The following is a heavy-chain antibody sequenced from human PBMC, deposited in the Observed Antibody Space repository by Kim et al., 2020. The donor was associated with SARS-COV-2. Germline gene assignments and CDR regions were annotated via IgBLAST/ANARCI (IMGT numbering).Heavy chain of an antibody. J-gene: IGHJ4*02. Sequence: GGSLRLSCAASGFTFSSYGMHWVRQAPGKGLEWVAVISYDGSNKYYADSVKGRFTISRDNSKNTLYLQMNSLRAEDTAVYYCAKDFGGWHETLLFDYWGQGTLVTVSS. V-gene: IGHV3-30*18. CDR1: GFTFSSYG. CDR3: AKDFGGWHETLLFDY. D-gene: IGHD6-19*01. CDR2: ISYDGSNK.